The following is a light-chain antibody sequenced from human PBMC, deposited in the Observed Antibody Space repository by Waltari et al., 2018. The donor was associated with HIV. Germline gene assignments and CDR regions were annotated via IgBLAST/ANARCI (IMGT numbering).Light chain of an antibody. CDR2: GSN. CDR3: ASRDTTGKFWV. CDR1: ILRFYY. J-gene: IGLJ3*02. Sequence: SSELTQDPFVSVAPGQTARITCQGDILRFYYGSWYQQRPGQAPLLFSYGSNNRPSGIPDRFSGSTSGNTMSLTSSATQAEDEGDFFCASRDTTGKFWVFGSGTKLTV. V-gene: IGLV3-19*01.